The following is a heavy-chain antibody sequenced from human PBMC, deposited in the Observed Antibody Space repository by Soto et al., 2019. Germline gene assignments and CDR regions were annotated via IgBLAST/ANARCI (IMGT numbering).Heavy chain of an antibody. Sequence: SETLSLTCTVSGGSISSYYWSWIRQPPGKGLEWIGYIYYSGSTNYNPSLKSRVTISVDTSKNQFSLKLSSVTAADTAVYYCARDKGGNFDYWGQGTLVTVSS. CDR3: ARDKGGNFDY. CDR2: IYYSGST. CDR1: GGSISSYY. V-gene: IGHV4-59*01. D-gene: IGHD1-1*01. J-gene: IGHJ4*02.